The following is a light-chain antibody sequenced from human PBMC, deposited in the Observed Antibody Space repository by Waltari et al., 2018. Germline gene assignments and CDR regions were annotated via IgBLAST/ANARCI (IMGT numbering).Light chain of an antibody. CDR2: GAS. CDR1: QSVSIK. Sequence: EIVMTQSPATLSVSQGERDTLSGRASQSVSIKLAWYQQKPGQAPRLLIYGASTRATGIPARFSGSGSGTEFTLTISSMQSEDFAVYYCQQYNNWPPGYTFGQGTKLEIK. CDR3: QQYNNWPPGYT. J-gene: IGKJ2*01. V-gene: IGKV3-15*01.